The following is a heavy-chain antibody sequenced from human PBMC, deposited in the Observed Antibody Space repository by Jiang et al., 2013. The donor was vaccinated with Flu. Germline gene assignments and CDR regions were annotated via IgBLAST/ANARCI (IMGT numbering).Heavy chain of an antibody. J-gene: IGHJ4*02. Sequence: GSGLVKPSETLSLSCTVSGGSIISENSYWGWIRQPPGKGLEWIGSIYYSGTTYYNPSLKSRVTISVDTSKKQFSLKLSSVTAADTALYYCASQHWDHGVGSYYMSHWGQGTLVTVSS. CDR1: GGSIISENSY. CDR2: IYYSGTT. V-gene: IGHV4-39*07. D-gene: IGHD3-10*01. CDR3: ASQHWDHGVGSYYMSH.